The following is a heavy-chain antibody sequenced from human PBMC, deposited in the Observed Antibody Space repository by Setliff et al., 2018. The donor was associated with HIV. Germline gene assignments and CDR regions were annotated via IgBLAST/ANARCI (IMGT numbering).Heavy chain of an antibody. CDR1: GDSINSGSYY. CDR2: VYNTGGT. Sequence: SETLSLTCTVSGDSINSGSYYWSWIRQHPGKGLEWIGYVYNTGGTYYNPSLKSRVTISIDTSKNKFSLKLNSVTAADTAVYFCARASRWGSIPFDYWGQGTLVTAPQ. V-gene: IGHV4-31*03. D-gene: IGHD2-21*01. CDR3: ARASRWGSIPFDY. J-gene: IGHJ4*02.